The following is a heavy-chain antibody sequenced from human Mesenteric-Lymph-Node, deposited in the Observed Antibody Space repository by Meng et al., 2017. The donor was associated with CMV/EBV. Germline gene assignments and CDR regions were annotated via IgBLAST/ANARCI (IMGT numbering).Heavy chain of an antibody. D-gene: IGHD2-15*01. J-gene: IGHJ6*02. Sequence: GESLKISCAASGFTFSRNAMNWVRQAPGKGLEWVAVISYDGSNKYYADSVKGRFTISRDNAKKSLYLQMNSLRAEDTAVYYCARDFVVVGYYGMDVWGQGTTVTVSS. CDR1: GFTFSRNA. V-gene: IGHV3-30-3*01. CDR3: ARDFVVVGYYGMDV. CDR2: ISYDGSNK.